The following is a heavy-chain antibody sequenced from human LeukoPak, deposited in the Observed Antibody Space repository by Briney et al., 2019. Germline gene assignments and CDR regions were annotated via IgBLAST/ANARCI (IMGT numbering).Heavy chain of an antibody. CDR2: ISGSGGST. CDR1: GFTFSSYA. V-gene: IGHV3-23*01. D-gene: IGHD3-10*01. CDR3: ARGCGSGYYFDY. J-gene: IGHJ4*02. Sequence: GGSLRLSCAASGFTFSSYAMSWVRQAPGKGLEWVSAISGSGGSTYYADSMKGRFTISRDNSKNTLYLQMNSLRAEDTAVYYCARGCGSGYYFDYWGQGTLVTVSS.